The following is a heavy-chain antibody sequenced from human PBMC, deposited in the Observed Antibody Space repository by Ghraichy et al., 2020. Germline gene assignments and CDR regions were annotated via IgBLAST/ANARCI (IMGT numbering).Heavy chain of an antibody. CDR3: ATSVSAAGDDY. V-gene: IGHV4-39*01. CDR2: IYYSGNT. J-gene: IGHJ4*02. CDR1: GGSIGRSSYY. D-gene: IGHD6-13*01. Sequence: SETLSLTCTVSGGSIGRSSYYWGWVRQPPGKGLEWIGSIYYSGNTYYNPSLKSRVTISVDTSKNQFSLKLISVTAADTAVYYCATSVSAAGDDYWGQGTLVTVSS.